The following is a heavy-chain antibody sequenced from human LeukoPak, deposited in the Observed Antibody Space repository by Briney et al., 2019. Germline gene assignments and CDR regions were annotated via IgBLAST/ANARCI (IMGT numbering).Heavy chain of an antibody. CDR2: IIPIHGTT. D-gene: IGHD3-10*01. J-gene: IGHJ4*02. CDR3: AKAPFGELWGAFDI. CDR1: GVTLTNYA. V-gene: IGHV1-69*13. Sequence: ASVKVSCKASGVTLTNYAMNWVRQAPGQGLEWMGAIIPIHGTTNSAQKFQGRVTITADESTSTAYMELNSLRAEDTAVYYCAKAPFGELWGAFDIWGQGTLVTVSS.